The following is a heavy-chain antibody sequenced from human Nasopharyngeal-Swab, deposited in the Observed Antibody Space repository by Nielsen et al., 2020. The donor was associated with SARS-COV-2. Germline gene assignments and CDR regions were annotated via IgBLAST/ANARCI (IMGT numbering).Heavy chain of an antibody. CDR3: ARGGRITIIDY. CDR1: GGSIRSYY. V-gene: IGHV4-59*01. CDR2: IYYSGST. Sequence: GSLRLSCTVSGGSIRSYYGSWIRQPTGKGLEWIGYIYYSGSTNYNPSLKSRVTISVDTSKNQFSLKLSSVTAADTAVYYCARGGRITIIDYWGQGTLVTVSS. D-gene: IGHD3-3*01. J-gene: IGHJ4*02.